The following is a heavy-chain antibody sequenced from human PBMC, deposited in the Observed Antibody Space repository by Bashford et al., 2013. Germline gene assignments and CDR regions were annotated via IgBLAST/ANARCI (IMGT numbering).Heavy chain of an antibody. CDR1: IHLDDYA. V-gene: IGHV3-23*01. CDR2: ISGIDGST. Sequence: HSGGSLRLSCRRLWIHLDDYAMNWVRQAPGKGLEWVSIISGIDGSTDYADSVKGRFTISRDNSKNVVDLQMNSLTTEDTAVYYCAKRGPDGRSFDYWGQGTLVTVSS. J-gene: IGHJ4*02. D-gene: IGHD4-17*01. CDR3: AKRGPDGRSFDY.